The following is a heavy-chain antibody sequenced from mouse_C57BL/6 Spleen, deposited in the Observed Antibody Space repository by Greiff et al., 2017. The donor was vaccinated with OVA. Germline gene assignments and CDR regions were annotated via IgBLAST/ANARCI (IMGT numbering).Heavy chain of an antibody. Sequence: QVQLQQSGAELARPGASVKMSCKASGYTFTSYTMHWVKQRPGQGLEWIGYINPSSGYTKYNQKFKDKATLTADKASSTAYMQLSSLTSEDSAVYYCARECDSSYAMDYWGQGTSVTVSS. D-gene: IGHD6-1*01. CDR3: ARECDSSYAMDY. CDR1: GYTFTSYT. J-gene: IGHJ4*01. V-gene: IGHV1-4*01. CDR2: INPSSGYT.